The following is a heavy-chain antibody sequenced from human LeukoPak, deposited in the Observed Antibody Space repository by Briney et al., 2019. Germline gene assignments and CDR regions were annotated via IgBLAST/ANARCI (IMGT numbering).Heavy chain of an antibody. D-gene: IGHD1-1*01. V-gene: IGHV3-48*04. J-gene: IGHJ4*02. CDR2: ISSSSSTI. CDR1: GFTFSSYS. CDR3: AKASGYNWNDISYFDY. Sequence: GGSLRLSCAASGFTFSSYSMNWVRQAPGKGLEWVSYISSSSSTIYYADSVKGRFTISRDNAKNSLYLQMNSLRAEDMALYYCAKASGYNWNDISYFDYWGQGTLVTVSS.